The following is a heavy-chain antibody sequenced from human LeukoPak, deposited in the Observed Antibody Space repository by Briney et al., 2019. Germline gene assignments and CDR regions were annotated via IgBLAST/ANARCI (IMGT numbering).Heavy chain of an antibody. CDR2: ISGTSDNT. Sequence: GGSLRLSCAASGFTFSNYAMTWVRQAPGKGLEWVSAISGTSDNTYYADSVRGRFTISRDNSKNTLYLQVNSLRAEDTAVYYCVVSGLYWGQGTLVTVSS. V-gene: IGHV3-23*01. J-gene: IGHJ4*02. CDR3: VVSGLY. CDR1: GFTFSNYA. D-gene: IGHD5-12*01.